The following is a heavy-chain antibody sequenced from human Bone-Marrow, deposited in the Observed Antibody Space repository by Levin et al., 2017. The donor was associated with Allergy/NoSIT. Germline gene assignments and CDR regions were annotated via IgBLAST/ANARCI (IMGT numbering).Heavy chain of an antibody. V-gene: IGHV1-3*01. J-gene: IGHJ6*03. D-gene: IGHD3-10*01. CDR2: INAGNGNT. CDR3: ARDKVLYYGSGTNYYYYYYMDV. CDR1: GYTFTSYA. Sequence: ASVKVSCKASGYTFTSYAMHWVRQAPGQRLEWMGWINAGNGNTKYSQKFQGRVTITRDTSASTAYMELSSLRSEDTAVYYCARDKVLYYGSGTNYYYYYYMDVWGKGTTVTVSS.